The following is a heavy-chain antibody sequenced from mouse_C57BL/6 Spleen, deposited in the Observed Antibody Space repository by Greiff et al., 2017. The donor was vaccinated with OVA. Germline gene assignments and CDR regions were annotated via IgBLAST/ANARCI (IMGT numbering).Heavy chain of an antibody. Sequence: QVQLKQPGAELVKPGASVKMSCKASGYTFTSYWITWVKQKPGQGLEWIGDIYPGSGSTNYNEKFKSKATLTVDTSSSTAYMQLSSLTSEDSAVYYCAREGGLDSSGTAWFAYWGQGTLVTVSA. CDR3: AREGGLDSSGTAWFAY. J-gene: IGHJ3*01. CDR1: GYTFTSYW. V-gene: IGHV1-55*01. CDR2: IYPGSGST. D-gene: IGHD3-2*02.